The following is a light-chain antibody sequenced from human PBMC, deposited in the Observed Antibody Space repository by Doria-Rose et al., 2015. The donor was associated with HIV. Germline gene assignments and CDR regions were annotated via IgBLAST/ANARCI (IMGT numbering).Light chain of an antibody. J-gene: IGKJ2*01. V-gene: IGKV1-NL1*01. CDR1: QGIRNS. CDR2: AAS. CDR3: QQYYSTPQT. Sequence: LRMTQSPSSLSASVGDRVTITCRASQGIRNSLAWFQQKPGKAPKLLVYAASTLESGVPSRFSGSGSGTDYTLTISSLQPEDFATYYCQQYYSTPQTFGQGTKLEIK.